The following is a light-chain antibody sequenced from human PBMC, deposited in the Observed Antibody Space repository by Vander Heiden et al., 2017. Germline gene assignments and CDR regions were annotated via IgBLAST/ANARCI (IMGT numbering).Light chain of an antibody. V-gene: IGKV4-1*01. Sequence: DIVLTQSPDSLAVSLGGRPTIHCKSSQSVLYSSNNSDYLAWYQQKPGQPPKLLIYWASTRESGVPDRFSGGGSATDFTLTISSLQAEDVAVYYCQQYYSTPQTFGQGTKVEIK. CDR3: QQYYSTPQT. CDR1: QSVLYSSNNSDY. CDR2: WAS. J-gene: IGKJ1*01.